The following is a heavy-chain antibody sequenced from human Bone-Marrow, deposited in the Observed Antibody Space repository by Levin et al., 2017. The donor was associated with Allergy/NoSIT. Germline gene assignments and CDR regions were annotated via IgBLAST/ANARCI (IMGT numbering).Heavy chain of an antibody. CDR1: GFTFSSYA. CDR3: AKDNFADFDGGGLDV. CDR2: ISSGAGNT. V-gene: IGHV3-30-3*01. D-gene: IGHD4-23*01. J-gene: IGHJ6*02. Sequence: GESLKISCAASGFTFSSYALHWVRQAPGKGLEWVAVISSGAGNTYYEDSVKGRFTISRDNSKNTLYLEINSLGADDTAVYYCAKDNFADFDGGGLDVWGQGTTVTVS.